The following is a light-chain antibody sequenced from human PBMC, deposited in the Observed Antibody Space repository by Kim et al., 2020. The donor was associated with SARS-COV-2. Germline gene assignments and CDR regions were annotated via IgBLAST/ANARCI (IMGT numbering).Light chain of an antibody. Sequence: EIVMTQSPATLSVSPGERATLSCRASQSVNNNLAWYQHKPGQAPRLLIYGASTRATGVPARFSGSGSGTDFTLTVSSLQSEDFAVYYCHQYNDWPPGDTFGQGTKLEI. CDR3: HQYNDWPPGDT. V-gene: IGKV3-15*01. J-gene: IGKJ2*01. CDR2: GAS. CDR1: QSVNNN.